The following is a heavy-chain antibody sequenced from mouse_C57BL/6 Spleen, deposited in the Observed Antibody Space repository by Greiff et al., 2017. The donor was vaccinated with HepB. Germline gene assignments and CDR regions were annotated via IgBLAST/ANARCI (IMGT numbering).Heavy chain of an antibody. J-gene: IGHJ3*01. CDR3: AILRGFAY. V-gene: IGHV1-82*01. D-gene: IGHD1-1*01. Sequence: QVQLQQSGPELVKPGASVKISCKASGYAFSSSWMNWVKQRPGKGLEWIGRIYPGDGDTNYNGKFKGKATLTADKSSSTAYMQLSSLTSEDSAVYFCAILRGFAYWGQGTRVTVSA. CDR1: GYAFSSSW. CDR2: IYPGDGDT.